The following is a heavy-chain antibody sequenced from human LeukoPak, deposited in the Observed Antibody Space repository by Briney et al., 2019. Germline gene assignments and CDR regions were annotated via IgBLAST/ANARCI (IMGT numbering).Heavy chain of an antibody. J-gene: IGHJ3*02. V-gene: IGHV3-15*01. D-gene: IGHD3-10*01. Sequence: GGSLRLSCAASGFTFSSYWMSWVRQAPGKGLEWVGRVKSKADDGTTDYAAPVQGRFTISRDDSKNTLSLQMNSLKTEDTAVYYCATEGGSGSYYGDDAFDMWGQGTMVTVSS. CDR1: GFTFSSYW. CDR2: VKSKADDGTT. CDR3: ATEGGSGSYYGDDAFDM.